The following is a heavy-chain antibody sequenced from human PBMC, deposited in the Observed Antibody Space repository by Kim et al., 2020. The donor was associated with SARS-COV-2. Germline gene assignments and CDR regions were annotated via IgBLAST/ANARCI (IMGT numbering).Heavy chain of an antibody. D-gene: IGHD6-19*01. V-gene: IGHV4-34*01. Sequence: SENLSLTCAVYGVSFSGYYWSWIRQPPGKGLEWIGEINHSGSTNYNPSLKSRDTISVDTSKNQFSLKLSSVNAADTAVYYCARGKWLRYFDYWGQGTLVTVSS. CDR2: INHSGST. J-gene: IGHJ4*02. CDR3: ARGKWLRYFDY. CDR1: GVSFSGYY.